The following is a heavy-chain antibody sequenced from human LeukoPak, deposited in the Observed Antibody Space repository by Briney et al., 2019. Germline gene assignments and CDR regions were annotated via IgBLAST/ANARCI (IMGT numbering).Heavy chain of an antibody. CDR1: GGSISSYY. CDR2: IYYSGST. CDR3: ARGVGDDCGDH. V-gene: IGHV4-59*08. J-gene: IGHJ4*02. Sequence: PSETLSLTCTVSGGSISSYYWSWIRQPPGKGLEWIGYIYYSGSTNYNPSLKSRATISVDTSKNQFSLKLSSVTAADTAVYYCARGVGDDCGDHWGQGTLVTVSS. D-gene: IGHD4-17*01.